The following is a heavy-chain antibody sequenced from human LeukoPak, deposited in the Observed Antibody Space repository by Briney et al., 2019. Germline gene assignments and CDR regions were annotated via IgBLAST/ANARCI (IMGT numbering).Heavy chain of an antibody. J-gene: IGHJ4*02. CDR3: AKDKAPLYSGYDWDLDF. CDR1: GFTFHQYA. Sequence: GGSLRLSCAASGFTFHQYAIHWVRQVPGKGLEWVSGISWNSGSIGYADSVRGRFTISRDNAKNSVYLQMNSLRAEDTALYYCAKDKAPLYSGYDWDLDFWGQGTLVIVSS. V-gene: IGHV3-9*01. D-gene: IGHD5-12*01. CDR2: ISWNSGSI.